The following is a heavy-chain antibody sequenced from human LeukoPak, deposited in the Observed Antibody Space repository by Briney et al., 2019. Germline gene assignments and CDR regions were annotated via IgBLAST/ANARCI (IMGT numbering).Heavy chain of an antibody. CDR2: IGVAGDT. CDR1: GFAFSTYD. CDR3: VRGFVHAFDI. V-gene: IGHV3-13*04. Sequence: GGSLRLSCAASGFAFSTYDMHWVRQPTGKGLEWVSAIGVAGDTYYPGSVKGRFTISRENAKNSLYLQMNSLSAGDTAVYYCVRGFVHAFDIWGQGTMVTVSS. D-gene: IGHD6-6*01. J-gene: IGHJ3*02.